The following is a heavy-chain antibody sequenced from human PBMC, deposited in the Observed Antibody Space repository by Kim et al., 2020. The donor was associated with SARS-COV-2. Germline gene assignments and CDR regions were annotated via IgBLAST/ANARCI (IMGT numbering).Heavy chain of an antibody. CDR3: ARDGDTASVWVRLRGYGMDV. V-gene: IGHV1-2*02. CDR2: INPNSGGT. CDR1: GYTFTGYY. D-gene: IGHD5-18*01. J-gene: IGHJ6*02. Sequence: ASVKVSCKASGYTFTGYYMHWVRQAPGQGLEWMGWINPNSGGTNYAQKFQGRVTMTRDTSISTAYMELSRLRSDDTDVYYCARDGDTASVWVRLRGYGMDVWGQGTTVTVSS.